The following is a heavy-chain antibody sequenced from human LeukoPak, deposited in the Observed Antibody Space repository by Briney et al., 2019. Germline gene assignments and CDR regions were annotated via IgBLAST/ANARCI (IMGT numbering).Heavy chain of an antibody. CDR3: ARLAGQSENSGGDY. V-gene: IGHV5-51*01. CDR1: GYIFTSCS. D-gene: IGHD1-26*01. CDR2: IYPGDSDT. Sequence: GESLKISCKGSGYIFTSCSIGWVRQMPGKGLEWMGTIYPGDSDTRYSPSFQGQVTISADKSISTAYLQWSSLKASDTAMYYCARLAGQSENSGGDYWGQGTLVTVSS. J-gene: IGHJ4*02.